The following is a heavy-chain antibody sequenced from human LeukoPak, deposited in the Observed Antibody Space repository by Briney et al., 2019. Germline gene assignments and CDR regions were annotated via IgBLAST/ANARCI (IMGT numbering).Heavy chain of an antibody. V-gene: IGHV4-59*12. CDR2: IYYSGST. CDR1: GGSISSYY. CDR3: ARRRFAADRGYFDY. D-gene: IGHD3-10*01. Sequence: SETLSLTCTVSGGSISSYYWSWIRQPPGKGLEWIGYIYYSGSTNYNPSLKSRVTISVDTSKNQFSLKLSSVTAADTAVYYCARRRFAADRGYFDYWGQGTLVTVSS. J-gene: IGHJ4*02.